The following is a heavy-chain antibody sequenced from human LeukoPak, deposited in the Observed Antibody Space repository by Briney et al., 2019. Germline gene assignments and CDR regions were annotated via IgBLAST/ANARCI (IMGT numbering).Heavy chain of an antibody. CDR1: GYTLTELS. J-gene: IGHJ3*02. V-gene: IGHV1-24*01. CDR3: ATSFYDILTGYPRADAFDI. Sequence: ASVKVSCKVSGYTLTELSMHWVRQAPGKGLEWMGGFDPEDGETIYAQKFQGRVTMTEDTSTDTAYMELSSLRSEDTAVYYCATSFYDILTGYPRADAFDIWGQGTMVTVSS. CDR2: FDPEDGET. D-gene: IGHD3-9*01.